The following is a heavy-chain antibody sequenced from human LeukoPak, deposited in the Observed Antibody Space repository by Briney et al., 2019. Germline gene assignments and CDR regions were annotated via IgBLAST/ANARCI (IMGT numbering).Heavy chain of an antibody. CDR1: GGSISSSSYY. CDR3: ARDRRYYYDSSGYYLFDY. D-gene: IGHD3-22*01. CDR2: IYYSGST. V-gene: IGHV4-39*07. J-gene: IGHJ4*02. Sequence: SETLSLTCTVSGGSISSSSYYWGWIRQPPGKGLEWIGSIYYSGSTYYNPSLKSRVTISVDTSKDQFSLKLSSVTAADTAVYYCARDRRYYYDSSGYYLFDYWGQGTLVTVSS.